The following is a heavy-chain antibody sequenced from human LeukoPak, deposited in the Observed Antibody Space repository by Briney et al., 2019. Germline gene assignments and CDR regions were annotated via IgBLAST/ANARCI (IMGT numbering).Heavy chain of an antibody. D-gene: IGHD3-22*01. CDR3: ARDSSGYFHWFDP. CDR1: GFTFSSYE. J-gene: IGHJ5*02. Sequence: GGSLRLSCAASGFTFSSYEMNWVRQAPGKGLGWVSYISSNGSTIYYADSVKGRFTISRDNAKKSLYLQMNSLRAEDTAVYYCARDSSGYFHWFDPWGQGTLVTVSS. V-gene: IGHV3-48*03. CDR2: ISSNGSTI.